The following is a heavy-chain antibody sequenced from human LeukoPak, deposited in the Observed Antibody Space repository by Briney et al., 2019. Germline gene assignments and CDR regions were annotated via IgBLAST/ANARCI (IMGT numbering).Heavy chain of an antibody. Sequence: GGSLRLSCAASGFTFSSYWMSWVRQAPGKGLEWVANIKQDGSEKYYVDSVKGRFTISRDNAKNSLYLQMNSLRAEDTAVYYCARDEEYCSGGSCYLSSLREYFQHWGQGTLVTVSS. V-gene: IGHV3-7*01. CDR1: GFTFSSYW. J-gene: IGHJ1*01. CDR2: IKQDGSEK. D-gene: IGHD2-15*01. CDR3: ARDEEYCSGGSCYLSSLREYFQH.